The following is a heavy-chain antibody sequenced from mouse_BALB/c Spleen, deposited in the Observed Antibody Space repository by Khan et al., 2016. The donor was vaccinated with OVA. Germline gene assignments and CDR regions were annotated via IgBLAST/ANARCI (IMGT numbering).Heavy chain of an antibody. CDR3: ARLAYYYDSEGFAY. CDR1: GFTFSTYG. V-gene: IGHV5-6*01. CDR2: VSTCGGYT. Sequence: EVQLQESGGDLVKPGGSLKLSCAASGFTFSTYGMSWVRQTPDKRLEWVATVSTCGGYTYYPDSVKGRFTISRDNAKNTLYLQMSSLKSSYTAMFYCARLAYYYDSEGFAYWGQGTLVTVSA. J-gene: IGHJ3*01. D-gene: IGHD1-1*01.